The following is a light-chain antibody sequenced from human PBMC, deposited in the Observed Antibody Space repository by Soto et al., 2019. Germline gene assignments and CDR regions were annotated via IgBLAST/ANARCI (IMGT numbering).Light chain of an antibody. CDR3: QQYDTRPRT. Sequence: DIQMTQSPSSLSASVGDRVTITCQASQDISNYLNWYQQKPGKAPKLLIYDASNLETGVPSRFSGSGSGTDFTFTINSLQPEDIATYYCQQYDTRPRTFGPGTKVDI. J-gene: IGKJ3*01. V-gene: IGKV1-33*01. CDR2: DAS. CDR1: QDISNY.